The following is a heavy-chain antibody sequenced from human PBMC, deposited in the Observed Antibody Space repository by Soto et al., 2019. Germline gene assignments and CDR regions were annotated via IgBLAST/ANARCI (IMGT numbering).Heavy chain of an antibody. Sequence: GGSLRLSCSASGFTFSSYAMHWVRQAPGKGLEYVSSISINGGSTHYADPVKGRFTISRDNSKNTLYLQMNSLRAEDTAVYYCANLGGGYCTSTDCPDYWGQGTLVTVSS. CDR3: ANLGGGYCTSTDCPDY. CDR1: GFTFSSYA. CDR2: ISINGGST. D-gene: IGHD2-2*01. J-gene: IGHJ4*02. V-gene: IGHV3-64*04.